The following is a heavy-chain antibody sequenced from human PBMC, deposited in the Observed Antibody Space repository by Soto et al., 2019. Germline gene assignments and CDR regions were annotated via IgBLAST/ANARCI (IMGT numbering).Heavy chain of an antibody. J-gene: IGHJ3*02. CDR2: IIPIFGTT. Sequence: PVKVSCKASGGPFSRYAISWVRQAPGQGLEWMGGIIPIFGTTSYAQKLQGRVTMTSDTATSTVYMELSSLRSEDMAVYYCARVLDGYSSRGPFDIWGQGTMVTVSS. CDR1: GGPFSRYA. CDR3: ARVLDGYSSRGPFDI. D-gene: IGHD2-21*01. V-gene: IGHV1-69*05.